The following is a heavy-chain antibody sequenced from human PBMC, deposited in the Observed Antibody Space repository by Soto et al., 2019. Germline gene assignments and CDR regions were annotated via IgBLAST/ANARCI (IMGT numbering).Heavy chain of an antibody. CDR3: ARGRLVAGTVDS. V-gene: IGHV1-8*01. CDR1: GYTFTSYD. D-gene: IGHD1-7*01. Sequence: QVQLVQSGAEVKKPGASVKVACKASGYTFTSYDIKWVRQATGQGLEWMGWMNPTTGSTGFAQKFQGRVTMISNTSISAAYLELSSLTYEDTAVYYCARGRLVAGTVDSWGQGTLVTVSS. J-gene: IGHJ4*02. CDR2: MNPTTGST.